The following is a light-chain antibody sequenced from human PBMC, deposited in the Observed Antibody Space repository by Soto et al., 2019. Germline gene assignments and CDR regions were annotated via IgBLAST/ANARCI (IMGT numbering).Light chain of an antibody. CDR3: ASYAAANTYV. J-gene: IGLJ1*01. Sequence: QSALTQPASVSGSPGQSITISCTGTSSDVGNYDYVSWYQQHPGKAPKLTIYDVSNRPSGVSNRFSGSKSGNTASLTISGLQDEDEADYYCASYAAANTYVFGTGTKLTVL. CDR2: DVS. V-gene: IGLV2-14*01. CDR1: SSDVGNYDY.